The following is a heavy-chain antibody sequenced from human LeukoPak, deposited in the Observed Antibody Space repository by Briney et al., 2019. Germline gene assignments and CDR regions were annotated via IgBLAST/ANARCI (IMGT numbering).Heavy chain of an antibody. CDR3: VKGSKTSRPYYFDY. J-gene: IGHJ4*02. CDR2: ITGSGDDT. V-gene: IGHV3-23*01. CDR1: GFSFSSYA. Sequence: PGGSLRLSCAASGFSFSSYAMSWVRQTPEKGLEWVSAITGSGDDTFHADSVKGRFTISRDNSHNTLYLQMNSLRAEDTAVYHCVKGSKTSRPYYFDYWGQGALVTVSS.